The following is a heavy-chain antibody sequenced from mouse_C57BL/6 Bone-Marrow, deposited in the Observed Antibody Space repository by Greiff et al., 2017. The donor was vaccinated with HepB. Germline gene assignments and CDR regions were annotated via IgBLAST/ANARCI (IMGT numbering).Heavy chain of an antibody. CDR3: ARSTRSLYAMDY. J-gene: IGHJ4*01. CDR2: ISDGGSYT. V-gene: IGHV5-4*01. D-gene: IGHD5-1*01. CDR1: GFTFSSYA. Sequence: EVQGVESGGGLVKPGGSLKLSCAASGFTFSSYAMSWVRQTPEKRLEWVATISDGGSYTYYPDNVKGRFTISRDNAKNNLYLQMSHLKSEDTAMYYCARSTRSLYAMDYWGQGTSVTVSS.